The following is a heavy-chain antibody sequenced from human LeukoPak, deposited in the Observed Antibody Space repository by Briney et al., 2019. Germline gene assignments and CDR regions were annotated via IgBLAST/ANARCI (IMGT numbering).Heavy chain of an antibody. CDR3: AKVEGRFGELSDFDY. CDR1: GFTFSSYA. CDR2: ISGSGGST. D-gene: IGHD3-10*01. J-gene: IGHJ4*02. V-gene: IGHV3-23*01. Sequence: GGSLRLSCAASGFTFSSYAMSWVRQAPGKGLEWVSAISGSGGSTYYADSVKGRFTISRDNSKNTLYLQMNSLRAEDTAVYYCAKVEGRFGELSDFDYWAREPWSPSPQ.